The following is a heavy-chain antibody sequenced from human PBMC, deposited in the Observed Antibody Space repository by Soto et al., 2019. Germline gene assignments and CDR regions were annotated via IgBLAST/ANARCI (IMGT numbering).Heavy chain of an antibody. CDR3: ARDQGGYYDSSGYIPLWFLGYFDN. J-gene: IGHJ4*02. V-gene: IGHV4-34*01. CDR1: GGSFSSYY. D-gene: IGHD3-22*01. CDR2: INHSGST. Sequence: SETLSLTCAVYGGSFSSYYWSWIRQPPGKGLEWIGEINHSGSTNYDPSLKSRVTISVDTSKNQFSLKLSSVTAADTAVYYCARDQGGYYDSSGYIPLWFLGYFDNWGQGTLVTVSS.